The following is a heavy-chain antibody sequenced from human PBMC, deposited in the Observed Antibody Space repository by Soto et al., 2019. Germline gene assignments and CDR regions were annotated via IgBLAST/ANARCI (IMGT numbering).Heavy chain of an antibody. CDR3: ARGDCSGGSCYYFDY. V-gene: IGHV4-31*03. J-gene: IGHJ4*02. D-gene: IGHD2-15*01. CDR1: GGSITSGGYF. Sequence: SETLSLSCTVSGGSITSGGYFWSWIRQHPGKGLEWIGYIYYSGSTYYNPSLKSRVSISVDTSKNQFSLKLNSVTAADTAVYYCARGDCSGGSCYYFDYWGQGSRVTVSS. CDR2: IYYSGST.